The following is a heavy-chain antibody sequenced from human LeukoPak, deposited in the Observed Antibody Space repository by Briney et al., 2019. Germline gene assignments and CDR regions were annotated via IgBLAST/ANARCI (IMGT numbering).Heavy chain of an antibody. CDR3: ARRPIVDYFDY. CDR2: IYYSGST. J-gene: IGHJ4*02. CDR1: GDSISSSSYY. Sequence: PSETLSLTCTVSGDSISSSSYYWGWIRQPPGKGLEWIGSIYYSGSTYYNPSLKSRVTISVDTSKNQFSLKLSSVTAADTAVYYCARRPIVDYFDYWGQGTLVTVSS. V-gene: IGHV4-39*01. D-gene: IGHD3-22*01.